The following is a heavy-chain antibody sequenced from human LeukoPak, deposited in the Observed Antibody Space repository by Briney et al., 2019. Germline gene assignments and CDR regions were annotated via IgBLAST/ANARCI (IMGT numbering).Heavy chain of an antibody. V-gene: IGHV1-8*01. D-gene: IGHD3-10*01. Sequence: GASVKVSCKASGYTFTSYDINWVRQATGQGLEWMGWMNPNSGNTGYAQKFQGRVTMTRNTSISTAYMELSSLRSEDTAVYYCARGITMARGVIITVPYYYYMDVWGKGTTVTISS. CDR2: MNPNSGNT. J-gene: IGHJ6*03. CDR3: ARGITMARGVIITVPYYYYMDV. CDR1: GYTFTSYD.